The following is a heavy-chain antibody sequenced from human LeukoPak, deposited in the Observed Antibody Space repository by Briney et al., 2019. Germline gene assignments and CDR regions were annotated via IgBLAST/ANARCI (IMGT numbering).Heavy chain of an antibody. CDR2: ISYDGSNK. CDR3: AKEGGSYSDPFDY. J-gene: IGHJ4*02. CDR1: GFTFSSYA. Sequence: PGRSLRLSCAAPGFTFSSYAMHWVRQAPGKGLEWVAVISYDGSNKYYADSVKGRFTISRDNSKNTLYLQMNSLRAEDTAVYYCAKEGGSYSDPFDYWGQGTLVTVSS. V-gene: IGHV3-30-3*01. D-gene: IGHD1-26*01.